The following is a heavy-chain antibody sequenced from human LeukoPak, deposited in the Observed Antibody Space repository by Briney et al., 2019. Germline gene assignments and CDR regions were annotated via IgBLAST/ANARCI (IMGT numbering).Heavy chain of an antibody. J-gene: IGHJ4*02. Sequence: SETLSLTCAVYGGSFSGYYWNWFRQPPGKGLEWIGEINHSGSTNYNPSLKSRFTISVDTSKNQFSLKLSSVTAADTAVYYCARRLYSSSSPIDYWGQGTLVTVSS. CDR1: GGSFSGYY. CDR3: ARRLYSSSSPIDY. V-gene: IGHV4-34*01. CDR2: INHSGST. D-gene: IGHD6-6*01.